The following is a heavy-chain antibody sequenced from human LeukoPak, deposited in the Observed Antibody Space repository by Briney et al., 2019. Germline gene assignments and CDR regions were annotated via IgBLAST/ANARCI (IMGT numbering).Heavy chain of an antibody. Sequence: GGSLRLSCAASGFTFSSYAMHWVRQAPGKGLEWVAVISYDGSNKYYADSVKGRFTISRDNSKNTLYLQMNSLRAEDTAVYYCARGGPLVVPAAISWWFDPWGQGTLVTVSS. D-gene: IGHD2-2*01. CDR2: ISYDGSNK. J-gene: IGHJ5*02. CDR3: ARGGPLVVPAAISWWFDP. V-gene: IGHV3-30*04. CDR1: GFTFSSYA.